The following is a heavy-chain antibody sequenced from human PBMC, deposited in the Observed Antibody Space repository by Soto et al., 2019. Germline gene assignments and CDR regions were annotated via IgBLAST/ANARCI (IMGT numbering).Heavy chain of an antibody. D-gene: IGHD6-13*01. J-gene: IGHJ4*02. V-gene: IGHV4-59*08. CDR1: GGSISSYD. Sequence: SETLSLTCTVSGGSISSYDWSWIRQPPGKGLEWIGYIYYSGSTNYNPSLKSRVTISVDTSKNQFSLKLSSVTAADTAVYYCARLSSSWFILDYWGQGTLVTVSS. CDR2: IYYSGST. CDR3: ARLSSSWFILDY.